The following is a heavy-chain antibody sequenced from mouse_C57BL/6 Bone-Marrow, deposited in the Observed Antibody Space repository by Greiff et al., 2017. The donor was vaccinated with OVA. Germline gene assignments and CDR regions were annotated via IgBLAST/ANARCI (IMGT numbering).Heavy chain of an antibody. J-gene: IGHJ4*01. D-gene: IGHD2-1*01. CDR1: GYTFTDYY. CDR2: IFPGSGST. Sequence: VKLMESGPELVKPGASVKISCKASGYTFTDYYINWVKQRPGQGLEWIGWIFPGSGSTYYNEKFKGKATLTVDKSSSTAYMLLSSLTSEDSAVYFCASSFYGNHAMDYWGQGTSVTVSS. V-gene: IGHV1-75*01. CDR3: ASSFYGNHAMDY.